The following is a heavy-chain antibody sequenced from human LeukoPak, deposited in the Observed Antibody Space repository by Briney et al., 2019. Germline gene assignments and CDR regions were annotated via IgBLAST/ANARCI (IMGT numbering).Heavy chain of an antibody. V-gene: IGHV3-21*01. J-gene: IGHJ4*02. CDR3: ARDNDFWRLPHDY. CDR2: ISSSSSYI. D-gene: IGHD3/OR15-3a*01. CDR1: GFTFSSYS. Sequence: TGGSLRLSCAASGFTFSSYSMNWVRQAPGKGLEWVSSISSSSSYIYYADSVKGRFTISRDNAKNSLYLQMNSLRAEDTAVYYCARDNDFWRLPHDYWGQGTLVTVSS.